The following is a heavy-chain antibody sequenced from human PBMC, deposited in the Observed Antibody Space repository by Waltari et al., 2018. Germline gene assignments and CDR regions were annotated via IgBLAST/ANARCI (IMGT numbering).Heavy chain of an antibody. Sequence: QVQMVEYGRGLVQTGRYMRLSCDASGFTFSSYSIQWVRQATGKGLEWVALMSYDGSSKYYADSVKGRFTVSRDNSKNTVYLQLNSLRVEDTAVYYCAREDICRSTTCYTLDYWGLGTLVTVSS. CDR1: GFTFSSYS. CDR2: MSYDGSSK. CDR3: AREDICRSTTCYTLDY. D-gene: IGHD2-2*02. J-gene: IGHJ4*02. V-gene: IGHV3-30*01.